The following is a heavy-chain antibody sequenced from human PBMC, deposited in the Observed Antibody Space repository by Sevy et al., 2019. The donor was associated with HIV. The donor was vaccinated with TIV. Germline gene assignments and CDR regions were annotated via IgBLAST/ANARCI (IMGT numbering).Heavy chain of an antibody. D-gene: IGHD2-15*01. Sequence: ASVKVSCKASGYTFTSYGISWVRQAPGQGLEWMGWISAYNGNTNYAQKLQGRVTMTTDTSTGTAYMELRSLRSDDTAVYYCARFYCSGGSCDDNYWGQGTLVTVSS. CDR2: ISAYNGNT. J-gene: IGHJ4*02. CDR3: ARFYCSGGSCDDNY. V-gene: IGHV1-18*01. CDR1: GYTFTSYG.